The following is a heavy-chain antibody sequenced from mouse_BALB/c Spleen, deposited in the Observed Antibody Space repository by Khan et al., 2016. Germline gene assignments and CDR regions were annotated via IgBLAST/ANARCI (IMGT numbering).Heavy chain of an antibody. CDR2: INPSTGYT. J-gene: IGHJ2*01. Sequence: QVQLQQSGAELAKPGASVKMSCKASDYTFTSYWMHWVKQRPGQGLEWIGYINPSTGYTEYNQKFKDKATLTADKSSSTAYMQLSSLTSEDSAVYYCVSGYYGDYWGQGTTLTVSS. V-gene: IGHV1-7*01. CDR3: VSGYYGDY. D-gene: IGHD1-1*01. CDR1: DYTFTSYW.